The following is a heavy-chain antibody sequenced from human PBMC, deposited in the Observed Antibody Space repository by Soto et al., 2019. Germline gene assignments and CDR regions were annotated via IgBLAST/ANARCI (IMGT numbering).Heavy chain of an antibody. D-gene: IGHD3-16*01. V-gene: IGHV3-33*01. CDR3: ARDLGGNTDFDY. CDR1: GFTFSSYG. Sequence: GSLRLSCAASGFTFSSYGMHWVRQAPGKGLEWVAVIWYDGSNKYYADSVKGRFTISRDNSKNTLYLQMNSLRAEDTAVYYCARDLGGNTDFDYWGQGTLVTVSS. CDR2: IWYDGSNK. J-gene: IGHJ4*02.